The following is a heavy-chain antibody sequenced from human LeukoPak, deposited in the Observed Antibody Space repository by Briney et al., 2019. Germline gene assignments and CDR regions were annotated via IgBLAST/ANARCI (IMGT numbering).Heavy chain of an antibody. J-gene: IGHJ4*02. V-gene: IGHV1-18*01. Sequence: GASVKVSCKASGYTFTTYGISWVRQAPGQGLEWMGWISAYNGNTNYAQKLQGRVTMTTDTSTSTAYMELRSLRSDDTAVYYCARDLGDSSGYPDVYFDYWGQGTLVTVSS. CDR2: ISAYNGNT. D-gene: IGHD3-22*01. CDR1: GYTFTTYG. CDR3: ARDLGDSSGYPDVYFDY.